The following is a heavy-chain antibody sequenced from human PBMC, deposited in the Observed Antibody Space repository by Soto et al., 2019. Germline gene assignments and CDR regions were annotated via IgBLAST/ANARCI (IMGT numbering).Heavy chain of an antibody. CDR3: ARGYYGSGSYYATYYYYYGMDV. V-gene: IGHV1-69*13. D-gene: IGHD3-10*01. J-gene: IGHJ6*02. CDR1: GGTFSSYA. Sequence: SVKVSCKASGGTFSSYAISWVRQAPGQGLEWMGGIIPIFGTANYAQKFQGRVTITADESTSTAYMELSSLRSEDTAVYYCARGYYGSGSYYATYYYYYGMDVWGQGTTVTVSS. CDR2: IIPIFGTA.